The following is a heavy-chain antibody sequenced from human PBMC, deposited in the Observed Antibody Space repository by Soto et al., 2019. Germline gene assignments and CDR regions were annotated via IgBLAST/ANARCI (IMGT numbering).Heavy chain of an antibody. CDR2: INPHTGIT. D-gene: IGHD5-18*01. Sequence: GASVKVSCKTSGYTFTGYYIHWVRQAPGQGLEWMGWINPHTGITNYAQNFQGWVTITRDTAISTVYMEMTRLKSDDTAVYYCAGGSSGGAGPLDPWGRGTMVTVAS. J-gene: IGHJ5*01. CDR1: GYTFTGYY. CDR3: AGGSSGGAGPLDP. V-gene: IGHV1-2*04.